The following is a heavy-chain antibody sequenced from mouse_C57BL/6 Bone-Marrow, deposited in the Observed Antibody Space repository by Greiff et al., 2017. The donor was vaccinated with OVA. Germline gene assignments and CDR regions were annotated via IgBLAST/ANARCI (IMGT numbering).Heavy chain of an antibody. CDR1: GYTFTSYW. D-gene: IGHD2-3*01. CDR2: IDPSDSYT. CDR3: ARRIYDGYSDY. V-gene: IGHV1-69*01. J-gene: IGHJ2*01. Sequence: QVQLQQPGAELVMPGASVKLSCKASGYTFTSYWMHWVKQRPGQGLEWIGEIDPSDSYTNYNQKFKGKSTLTVDKSSSTAYMQLSSLTSEDSAVYYCARRIYDGYSDYWGQVTTLTVSS.